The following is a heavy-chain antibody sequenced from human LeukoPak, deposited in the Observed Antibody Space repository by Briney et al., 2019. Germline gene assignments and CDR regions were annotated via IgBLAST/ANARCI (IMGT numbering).Heavy chain of an antibody. J-gene: IGHJ4*02. CDR1: GFTFSSYG. Sequence: GGSLRLSCAASGFTFSSYGMHWVRQAPGKGLEWEAVISYDGSNKYYANSVKGRFTISRDNSKNTLYLQMNSLRAEDTAVYYCAKDAEQWLLTGPYDYWGQGALVTVSS. D-gene: IGHD6-19*01. CDR3: AKDAEQWLLTGPYDY. V-gene: IGHV3-30*18. CDR2: ISYDGSNK.